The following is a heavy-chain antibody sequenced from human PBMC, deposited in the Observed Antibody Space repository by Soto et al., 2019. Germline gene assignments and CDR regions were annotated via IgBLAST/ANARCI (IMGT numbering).Heavy chain of an antibody. CDR2: IYYSGST. CDR1: GCSISSYY. V-gene: IGHV4-59*01. D-gene: IGHD1-26*01. Sequence: PSETLSLTCTVSGCSISSYYWSWIRQPPGKGLEWIGYIYYSGSTNYNPSLKSRVTISVDTSKNQFSLKLSSVTAADTAVYYCGSLAAVGATKGFDIWGRGTMVT. CDR3: GSLAAVGATKGFDI. J-gene: IGHJ3*02.